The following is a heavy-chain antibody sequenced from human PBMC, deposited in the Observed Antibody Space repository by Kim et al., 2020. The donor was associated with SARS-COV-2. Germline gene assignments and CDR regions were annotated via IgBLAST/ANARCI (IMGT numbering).Heavy chain of an antibody. CDR3: ARDSSPCRWYL. V-gene: IGHV4-4*08. CDR2: IPPTMSI. CDR1: GCAFRNCD. D-gene: IGHD6-13*01. Sequence: SETLSLTCIVSGCAFRNCDKAGVGNIQGEARAWMWHIPPTMSITNNPCLKRRSTISLDTSMSQFSLELRSLTAEDTAVYFCARDSSPCRWYLWGQGTLVTVSS. J-gene: IGHJ4*02.